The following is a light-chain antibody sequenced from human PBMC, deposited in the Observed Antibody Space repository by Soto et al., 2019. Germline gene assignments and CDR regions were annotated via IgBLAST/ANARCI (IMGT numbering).Light chain of an antibody. CDR3: QQYRTYS. CDR2: SAS. V-gene: IGKV1-27*01. Sequence: DIQMTQSPSSLSASVGDSVTITCRASQGINNYLAWYQQKPGKVPVLLIYSASTLKSGVPSRFSGRGAGTDFTLTISSLQPEDFATYYCQQYRTYSFGQGSRVEIK. CDR1: QGINNY. J-gene: IGKJ1*01.